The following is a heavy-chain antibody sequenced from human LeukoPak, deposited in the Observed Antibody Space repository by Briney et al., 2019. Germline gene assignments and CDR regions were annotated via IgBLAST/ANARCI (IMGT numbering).Heavy chain of an antibody. Sequence: GGSLRLSCAASGFTFSTYGIHWVRQAPGNGLEWVALISYDGRSQYYAGSVKGRFTISRDNSKNTLYLQMNSLRAEDTAVYYCAKESRDYYDGSGSDYWGQGTLVTVSS. V-gene: IGHV3-30*18. CDR1: GFTFSTYG. CDR3: AKESRDYYDGSGSDY. CDR2: ISYDGRSQ. J-gene: IGHJ4*02. D-gene: IGHD3-22*01.